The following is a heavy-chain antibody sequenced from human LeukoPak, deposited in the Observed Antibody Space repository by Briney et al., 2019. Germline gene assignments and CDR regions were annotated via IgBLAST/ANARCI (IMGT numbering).Heavy chain of an antibody. V-gene: IGHV4-59*08. CDR3: ARQLIYCTNVVCREMLDY. J-gene: IGHJ4*02. CDR1: GGSISSYY. CDR2: IYYSGST. D-gene: IGHD2-8*01. Sequence: SETLSLTCTVSGGSISSYYWSWIRQPPGKGLEWIGYIYYSGSTNYNPSLKSRVTISVDTSKNQFSLKLSSVTAADTAVYYCARQLIYCTNVVCREMLDYWGQGTLVTVSS.